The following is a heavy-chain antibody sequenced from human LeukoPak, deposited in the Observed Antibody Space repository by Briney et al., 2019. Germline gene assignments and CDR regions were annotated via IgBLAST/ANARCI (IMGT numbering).Heavy chain of an antibody. CDR3: VSFYETY. J-gene: IGHJ4*02. CDR2: IRTSSDNT. V-gene: IGHV3-23*01. D-gene: IGHD2/OR15-2a*01. CDR1: GFTFSNYA. Sequence: GGSLRLSCAASGFTFSNYAMSWVRQAPGKGLEWVSTIRTSSDNTYYADSVKGRFTISRDNSKNTLYLQMISLRAEDTAVYYCVSFYETYWGRGTLVTVSS.